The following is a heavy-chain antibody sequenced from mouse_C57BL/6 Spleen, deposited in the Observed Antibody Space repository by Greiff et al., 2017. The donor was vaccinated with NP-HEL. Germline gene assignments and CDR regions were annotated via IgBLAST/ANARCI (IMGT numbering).Heavy chain of an antibody. Sequence: VQLQQPGAELVKPGASVKLSCKASGYTFTSYWMQWVKQRPGQGLEWIGEIDPSDSSTNYTQKFKGKATLTVDTSSSTAYMQLSSLTSEDSAVYYCARRGYWGQGTTLTVSS. J-gene: IGHJ2*01. CDR3: ARRGY. CDR2: IDPSDSST. V-gene: IGHV1-50*01. CDR1: GYTFTSYW.